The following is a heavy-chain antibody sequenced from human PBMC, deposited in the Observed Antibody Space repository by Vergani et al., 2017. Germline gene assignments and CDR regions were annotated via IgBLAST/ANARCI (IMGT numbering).Heavy chain of an antibody. J-gene: IGHJ6*02. CDR2: FDPEDGET. CDR1: GYTLTELS. D-gene: IGHD3-10*01. Sequence: QVQLVQSGAEVKKPGASVKVSCKVSGYTLTELSMHWVRQAPGKGLEWMGGFDPEDGETIYAQKFQGRVTMTEDTSTDTAYMELSSLRSEDTAVYYCATVGRGARGVCNYYYYGMDVWGQGTTVTVSS. CDR3: ATVGRGARGVCNYYYYGMDV. V-gene: IGHV1-24*01.